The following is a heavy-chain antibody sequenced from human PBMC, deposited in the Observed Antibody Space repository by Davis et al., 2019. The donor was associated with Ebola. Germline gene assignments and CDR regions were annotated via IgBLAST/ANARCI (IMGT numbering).Heavy chain of an antibody. CDR1: GFTFSSYA. V-gene: IGHV3-23*01. Sequence: ESLKISCAASGFTFSSYAMSWVRQAPGKGLEWVSAISGSGGSTYYADSVKGRFTISRDNSKNTLYLQMNSLRAEDTAVYYCAKDPVRDSSGYYFDYWGQGTLVTVSS. CDR3: AKDPVRDSSGYYFDY. CDR2: ISGSGGST. D-gene: IGHD3-22*01. J-gene: IGHJ4*02.